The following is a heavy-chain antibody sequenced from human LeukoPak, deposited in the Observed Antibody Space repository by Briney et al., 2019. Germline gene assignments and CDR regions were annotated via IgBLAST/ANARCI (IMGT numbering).Heavy chain of an antibody. CDR2: INHSGST. CDR1: GGSFSGYY. V-gene: IGHV4-34*01. D-gene: IGHD6-13*01. Sequence: SETLSLTCAVYGGSFSGYYWSWIRQPPGKGLEWMGEINHSGSTNYNPSLMSRVTISVDTSKNQLSLKLSSVTAADTAVYYCARGRPGHSSWYVRGYFDYWGQGTLVTVSS. J-gene: IGHJ4*02. CDR3: ARGRPGHSSWYVRGYFDY.